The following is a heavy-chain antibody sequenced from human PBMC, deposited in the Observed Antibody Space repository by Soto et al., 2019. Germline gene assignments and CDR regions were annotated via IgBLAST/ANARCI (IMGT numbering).Heavy chain of an antibody. J-gene: IGHJ4*02. CDR3: ARVSKYRSSGPFFDS. CDR2: IIPIFGTA. D-gene: IGHD6-6*01. CDR1: GGTFSSYA. V-gene: IGHV1-69*13. Sequence: SVKVSCKASGGTFSSYAISWVRQAPGQGLEWMGGIIPIFGTANYAQKFQGRVTITADESTSTAYMELSSLRSEDTAVYYCARVSKYRSSGPFFDSWGQGTLVTVSS.